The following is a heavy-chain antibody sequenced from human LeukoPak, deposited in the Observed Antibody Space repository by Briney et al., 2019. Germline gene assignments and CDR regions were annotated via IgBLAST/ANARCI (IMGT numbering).Heavy chain of an antibody. Sequence: SETLSLTCTVSGGSIGSGSYYWSWIRQPAGKGLECIGRIYTTGSTNYNPSLKSRVTMSVDTSKNQFSLKLSSVTAADTAVYYCARDRVVVTAISAFDIWGQGTMVTVSS. D-gene: IGHD2-21*02. J-gene: IGHJ3*02. CDR2: IYTTGST. V-gene: IGHV4-61*02. CDR1: GGSIGSGSYY. CDR3: ARDRVVVTAISAFDI.